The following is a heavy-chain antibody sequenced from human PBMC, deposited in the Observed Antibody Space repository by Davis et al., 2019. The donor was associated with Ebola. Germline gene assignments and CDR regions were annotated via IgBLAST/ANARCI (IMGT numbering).Heavy chain of an antibody. J-gene: IGHJ6*04. CDR1: GFTFSSYG. Sequence: GESLKISCAASGFTFSSYGMHWVRQAPGKGLEWVAVISYDGRNKYYAESVKGRFTISRDNSKNTLYLQMNSLRAEDTAVYYCAKSGLAFGVVKYQYGMDVWGKGTTVTVSS. V-gene: IGHV3-30*18. CDR2: ISYDGRNK. CDR3: AKSGLAFGVVKYQYGMDV. D-gene: IGHD3-3*01.